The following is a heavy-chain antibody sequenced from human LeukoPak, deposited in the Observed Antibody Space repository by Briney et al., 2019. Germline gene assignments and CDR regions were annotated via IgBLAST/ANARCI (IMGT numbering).Heavy chain of an antibody. Sequence: SGGSLRLSCAASGFTFDDYAMHWVRQAPGKGLEWVSGISWNSGSIGYAGSVKGRFTISRDNAKNSLYLQMNSLRAEDMALYYCAKDMRRGATHANDAFDIWGQGTMVTVSS. V-gene: IGHV3-9*03. CDR1: GFTFDDYA. J-gene: IGHJ3*02. CDR2: ISWNSGSI. CDR3: AKDMRRGATHANDAFDI. D-gene: IGHD1-26*01.